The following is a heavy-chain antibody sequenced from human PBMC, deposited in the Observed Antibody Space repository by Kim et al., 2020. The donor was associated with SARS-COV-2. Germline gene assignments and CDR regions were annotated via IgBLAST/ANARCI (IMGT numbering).Heavy chain of an antibody. Sequence: GGSLRLSCATSEFPFRNFAMSWVRQAPGKGLEWVSTISAVGVTTYYTDSVKGRFTISRDNSRSTLYLQMNGLRGEDSARYYCAKDLGGYGDYVVFDVWGQGTLVTVSS. CDR3: AKDLGGYGDYVVFDV. CDR2: ISAVGVTT. CDR1: EFPFRNFA. D-gene: IGHD3-10*02. J-gene: IGHJ3*01. V-gene: IGHV3-23*01.